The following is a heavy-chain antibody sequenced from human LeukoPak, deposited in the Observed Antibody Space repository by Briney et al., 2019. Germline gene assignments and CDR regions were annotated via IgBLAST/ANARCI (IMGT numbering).Heavy chain of an antibody. V-gene: IGHV1-69*04. CDR2: IIPILGIA. CDR3: ARGIAARPVWFDP. CDR1: GGTFSSYA. Sequence: SVKVSCKASGGTFSSYAISWVRQAPGQGLEWMGRIIPILGIANYAQKFQGRVTITTDESTSTAYMELSSLRSEDTAVYYCARGIAARPVWFDPWGQGTLVTVSS. J-gene: IGHJ5*02. D-gene: IGHD6-6*01.